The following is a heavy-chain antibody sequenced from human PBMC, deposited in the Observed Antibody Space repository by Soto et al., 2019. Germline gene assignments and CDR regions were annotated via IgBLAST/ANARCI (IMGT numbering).Heavy chain of an antibody. Sequence: PSETLSLTCTVSGGSVSSGTSYWGWIRQPPGKGLEWIGIIYYSGNTYYNPSLKRRVTISVDTSKNLFSLNLSSVTAADTAVYYCARRGEMERNYYAMDVWGQGTTVTVSS. CDR2: IYYSGNT. V-gene: IGHV4-39*01. CDR3: ARRGEMERNYYAMDV. CDR1: GGSVSSGTSY. D-gene: IGHD3-10*01. J-gene: IGHJ6*02.